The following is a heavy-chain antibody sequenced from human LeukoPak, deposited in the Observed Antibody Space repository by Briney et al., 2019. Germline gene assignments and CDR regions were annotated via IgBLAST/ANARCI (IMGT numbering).Heavy chain of an antibody. D-gene: IGHD6-19*01. Sequence: SSETLSLTCAVSGGSISSSNWWSWVRQPPGKGLEWIGEIYHSGTTNYNPSLKSRVTISVDKSKNQFSLKLTSVTAADTAVYYCARDRQWLEFDYWGQGTLVTVSS. V-gene: IGHV4-4*02. CDR2: IYHSGTT. J-gene: IGHJ4*02. CDR3: ARDRQWLEFDY. CDR1: GGSISSSNW.